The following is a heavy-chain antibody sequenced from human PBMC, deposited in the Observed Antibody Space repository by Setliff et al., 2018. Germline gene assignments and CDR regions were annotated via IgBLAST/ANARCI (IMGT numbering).Heavy chain of an antibody. J-gene: IGHJ4*02. CDR3: ARDLYNSGSDY. CDR1: GYTFTGYY. Sequence: GASVKVSCKASGYTFTGYYMHWVRRAPGQGLEWMGRINPNSGGTNYAQKFQGRVTMTRDTTISTAYMDLSRLRSDDTAVYYSARDLYNSGSDYWGQGTLVTVSS. V-gene: IGHV1-2*06. D-gene: IGHD6-25*01. CDR2: INPNSGGT.